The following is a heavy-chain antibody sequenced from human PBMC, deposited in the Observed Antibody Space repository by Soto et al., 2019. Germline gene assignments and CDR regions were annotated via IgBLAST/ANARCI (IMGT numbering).Heavy chain of an antibody. J-gene: IGHJ4*02. Sequence: PGESLKISCAASGFTFSSYAMSWVRQAPGKGLEWVSSISGSGGSTYYADSVKGRFTISRDNSKNTLYLQMNSLRAEDTALYYCALSTNGGSPYWGQGTLVTVSS. CDR1: GFTFSSYA. D-gene: IGHD2-8*01. V-gene: IGHV3-23*01. CDR3: ALSTNGGSPY. CDR2: ISGSGGST.